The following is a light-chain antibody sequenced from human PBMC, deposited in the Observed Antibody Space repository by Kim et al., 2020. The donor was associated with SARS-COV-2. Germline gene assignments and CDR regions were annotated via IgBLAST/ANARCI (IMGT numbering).Light chain of an antibody. CDR1: SGSIASNY. Sequence: LTQPHSVSESPGKTVTISCTRSSGSIASNYVQWYQQRPGSSPSFVIYENNRRPSGVPDRFSGSFDSSSNSASLTISGLKTEDEADYYCQSFDGTNHVFGGGTQLTVL. J-gene: IGLJ2*01. V-gene: IGLV6-57*01. CDR3: QSFDGTNHV. CDR2: ENN.